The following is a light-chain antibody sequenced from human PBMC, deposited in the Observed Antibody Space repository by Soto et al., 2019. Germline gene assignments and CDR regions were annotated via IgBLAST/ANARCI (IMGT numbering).Light chain of an antibody. CDR1: QSVSSN. Sequence: EIVMTQSPATLSVSPGERATLSCRASQSVSSNLAWYQQKPGQAPRLLIYGASTRATGIPARFSGSGSGTDFTLTISSPEPEDFAVYYCQQYGSSPLTFGEGTKVDIK. CDR3: QQYGSSPLT. CDR2: GAS. V-gene: IGKV3-15*01. J-gene: IGKJ4*01.